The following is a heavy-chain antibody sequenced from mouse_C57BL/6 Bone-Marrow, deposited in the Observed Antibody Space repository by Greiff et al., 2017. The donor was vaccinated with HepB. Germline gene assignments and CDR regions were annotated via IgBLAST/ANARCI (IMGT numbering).Heavy chain of an antibody. CDR3: AREGPYDYTLDY. J-gene: IGHJ2*01. Sequence: VQLQQPGAELVKPGASVKMSCKASGYTFTSYWITWVKQRPGQGLEWIGDIYPGSGSTNYNEKFKSKATLTVDTSSSTAYMQLSSLTSEDSAVYYCAREGPYDYTLDYRGQGTTLTVSS. V-gene: IGHV1-55*01. D-gene: IGHD2-4*01. CDR2: IYPGSGST. CDR1: GYTFTSYW.